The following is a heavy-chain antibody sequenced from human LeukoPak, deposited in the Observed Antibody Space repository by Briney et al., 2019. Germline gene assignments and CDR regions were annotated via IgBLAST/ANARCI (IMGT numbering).Heavy chain of an antibody. CDR2: INHSGST. V-gene: IGHV4-34*01. CDR3: ASTTASIAAAGTRDWFDP. J-gene: IGHJ5*02. D-gene: IGHD6-13*01. Sequence: ETLSLTCAVYGGSFSGYYRSWIRQPPGKGLEWIGEINHSGSTNYNPSLKSRVTISVDTSKNQFSLKLSSVTAADTAVYYCASTTASIAAAGTRDWFDPWGKGTVDTVSS. CDR1: GGSFSGYY.